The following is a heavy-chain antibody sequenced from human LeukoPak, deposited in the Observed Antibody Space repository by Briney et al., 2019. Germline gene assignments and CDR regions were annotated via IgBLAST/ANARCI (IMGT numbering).Heavy chain of an antibody. CDR1: GFTFSSND. Sequence: PGRSLRLSCAASGFTFSSNDMSWVRQAPGKGLEWVSANGARDGDTYYADSVKGRFTISRDNSKNLLYLQMNNLRADDSAVYFCAKKGSHSLDYWGQGALVTVSS. V-gene: IGHV3-23*01. CDR3: AKKGSHSLDY. CDR2: NGARDGDT. J-gene: IGHJ4*02.